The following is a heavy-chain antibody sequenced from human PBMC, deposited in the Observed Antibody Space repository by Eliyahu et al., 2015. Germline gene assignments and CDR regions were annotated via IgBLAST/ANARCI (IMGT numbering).Heavy chain of an antibody. CDR3: AKDRAYYGSGSGYMDV. CDR1: GFTFXXXP. V-gene: IGHV3-9*01. CDR2: ISWNSGSI. D-gene: IGHD3-10*01. J-gene: IGHJ6*03. Sequence: EVQLVESGGGXVQPGRSLRLSCXASGFTFXXXPIPWVRQAPGKGLEWVSGISWNSGSIGYADSVKGRFTISRDNAKNSLYLQMNSLRVEDTALYYCAKDRAYYGSGSGYMDVWGKGTTVTVSS.